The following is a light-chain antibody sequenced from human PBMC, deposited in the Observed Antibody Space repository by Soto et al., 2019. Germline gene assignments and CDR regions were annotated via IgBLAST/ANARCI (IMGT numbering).Light chain of an antibody. J-gene: IGLJ2*01. CDR1: SSDVGDYNY. CDR2: EVS. V-gene: IGLV2-14*01. Sequence: QSALTQPASVSGSPGQSITISCTGTSSDVGDYNYVSWYQQHPGKAPKLMIYEVSNRPSGVSNRFSGSKSGNTASLTISGLQAEDEADYYCSSYTSSSTLVVFGGGTKLTVI. CDR3: SSYTSSSTLVV.